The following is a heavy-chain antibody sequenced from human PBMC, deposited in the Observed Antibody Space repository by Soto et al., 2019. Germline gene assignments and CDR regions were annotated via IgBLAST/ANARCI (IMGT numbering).Heavy chain of an antibody. Sequence: GGSLRLSCTASGFAFGDYAMSWFRQAPGKGLEWVGFIRSKVYGGTAEYAAPVEGRFTISRDDSNNIVYLQMNSLKSEDTAMYYCTRRAKASRTIGGRYSDYWGQGTLVTVSS. CDR1: GFAFGDYA. J-gene: IGHJ4*02. D-gene: IGHD1-26*01. CDR2: IRSKVYGGTA. CDR3: TRRAKASRTIGGRYSDY. V-gene: IGHV3-49*03.